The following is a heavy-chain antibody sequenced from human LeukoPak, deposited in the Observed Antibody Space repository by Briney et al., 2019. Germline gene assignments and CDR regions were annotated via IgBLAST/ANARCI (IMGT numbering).Heavy chain of an antibody. D-gene: IGHD1-26*01. CDR3: ARAPLSGTYYTDAFDI. V-gene: IGHV4-59*12. CDR1: GGSINSYY. Sequence: SETLSLTCTVSGGSINSYYWSWIRQPPGKGLECIGYIHYTGSTNYNPSLKSRVTISVDTSKSQFSLTLTSVTAADTAVYFCARAPLSGTYYTDAFDIWGQGTMVTVSS. CDR2: IHYTGST. J-gene: IGHJ3*02.